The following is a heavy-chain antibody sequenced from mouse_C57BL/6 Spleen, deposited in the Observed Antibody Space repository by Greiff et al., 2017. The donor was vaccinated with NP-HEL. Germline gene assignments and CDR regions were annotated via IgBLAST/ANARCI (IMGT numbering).Heavy chain of an antibody. CDR2: IHPNSGST. CDR1: GYTFTSYW. D-gene: IGHD1-1*01. Sequence: QVQLQQPGAELVKPGASVKLSCKASGYTFTSYWMHWVKQRPGQGLEWIGMIHPNSGSTNYNEKFKSKATLTVDKSSSTAYMQLSSLTSEDSAVYYCASAYYGSWYFDVWGTGTTVTVSS. CDR3: ASAYYGSWYFDV. V-gene: IGHV1-64*01. J-gene: IGHJ1*03.